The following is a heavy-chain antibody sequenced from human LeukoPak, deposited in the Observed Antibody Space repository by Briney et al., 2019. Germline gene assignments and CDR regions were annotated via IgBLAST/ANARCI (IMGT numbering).Heavy chain of an antibody. Sequence: PGGSLRLSCAASGFTLSDYYMSWIRQAPGKGLEWVSYISSSGSTIYYADSVKGRFTISRDNAKNSLYLQMNSLRAEDTAVYYCARAAAKRYYDTPFDPWGQGTLVTVSS. J-gene: IGHJ5*02. CDR1: GFTLSDYY. V-gene: IGHV3-11*01. CDR3: ARAAAKRYYDTPFDP. D-gene: IGHD3-22*01. CDR2: ISSSGSTI.